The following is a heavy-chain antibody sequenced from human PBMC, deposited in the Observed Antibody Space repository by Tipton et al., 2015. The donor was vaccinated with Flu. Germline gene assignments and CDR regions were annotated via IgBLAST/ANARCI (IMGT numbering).Heavy chain of an antibody. CDR1: GDTFTGYY. J-gene: IGHJ5*02. D-gene: IGHD1-20*01. CDR2: INPNSGGT. Sequence: QLVQSGAEVKKPGASVKVSCKASGDTFTGYYMHWVRQAPGQGLEWMGRINPNSGGTNYAQKFQGRVTMTRDTSISTAYMELSRLRSDDTAVYSCAREPHCITGAPTRAGVWACFDPWGQGTLVPFSS. CDR3: AREPHCITGAPTRAGVWACFDP. V-gene: IGHV1-2*06.